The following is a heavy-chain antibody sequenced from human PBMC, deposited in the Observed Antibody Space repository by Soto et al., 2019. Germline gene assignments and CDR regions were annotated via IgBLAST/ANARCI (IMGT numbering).Heavy chain of an antibody. CDR2: IVAGGITT. D-gene: IGHD2-2*01. CDR3: AKAGGQCSGPSCDPHWFDA. J-gene: IGHJ5*02. Sequence: LWGSLRLSCAASGFTFSGYAMNWVRQAPGKGLEWVSGIVAGGITTSSADSVQGRFSISRDNSKNTLYLQMNSLRAEDTAVYYCAKAGGQCSGPSCDPHWFDAWGQGTLVTVSS. V-gene: IGHV3-23*01. CDR1: GFTFSGYA.